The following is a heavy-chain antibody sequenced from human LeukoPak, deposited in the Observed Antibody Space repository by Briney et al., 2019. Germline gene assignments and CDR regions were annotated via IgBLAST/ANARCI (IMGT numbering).Heavy chain of an antibody. V-gene: IGHV3-48*02. Sequence: QPGGSLRLSCAASGFTFSSYSMNWVRQSPGKGLEWVSYISGFSRTIYYADSVKGRFTISRDNVKNSLYLQMNSLRDEDTAVYYCAKDWYYDILTGYQHYFDYWGQGTLVTVSS. J-gene: IGHJ4*02. CDR1: GFTFSSYS. D-gene: IGHD3-9*01. CDR2: ISGFSRTI. CDR3: AKDWYYDILTGYQHYFDY.